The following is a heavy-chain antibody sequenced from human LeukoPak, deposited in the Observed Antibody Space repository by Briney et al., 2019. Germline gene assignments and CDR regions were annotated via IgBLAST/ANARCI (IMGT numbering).Heavy chain of an antibody. CDR3: ARDNWAFGDAFDI. CDR1: GFTFSSYA. V-gene: IGHV3-30-3*01. J-gene: IGHJ3*02. Sequence: PGGSLRLSCAASGFTFSSYAMHWVRQAPGKGLEWVAVISYDGSNKYYADSVKGRFTISRDNSKNTLYLQMNSLRAEDTAVYYCARDNWAFGDAFDIWGQGTMVTVSS. D-gene: IGHD3-16*01. CDR2: ISYDGSNK.